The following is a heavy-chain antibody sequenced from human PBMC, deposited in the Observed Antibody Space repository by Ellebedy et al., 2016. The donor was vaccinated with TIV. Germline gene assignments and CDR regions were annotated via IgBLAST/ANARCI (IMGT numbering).Heavy chain of an antibody. D-gene: IGHD5-24*01. J-gene: IGHJ5*02. CDR2: INHSGST. Sequence: MPSETLSLTCAVYGGSFSGYYWSWIRQPPGKGLEWIGEINHSGSTNYNPSLKSRVTISEDTSKNQFSLKLSSVTAADTAVYYCARMAPYAESWFDPWGQGTLVTVSS. V-gene: IGHV4-34*01. CDR1: GGSFSGYY. CDR3: ARMAPYAESWFDP.